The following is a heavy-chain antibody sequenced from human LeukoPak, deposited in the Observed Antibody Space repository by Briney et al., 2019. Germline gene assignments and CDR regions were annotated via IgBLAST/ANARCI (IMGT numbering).Heavy chain of an antibody. V-gene: IGHV3-30*04. CDR1: GFTFSSYA. D-gene: IGHD3-10*01. CDR3: AKLDYYGNY. Sequence: GGSLRLSCAASGFTFSSYAMHWVRQAPGKGLEWVAVISFDGSNKYYADSVKGRFTTSRDNSKNTLYLQMNSLRAEDTAVYYCAKLDYYGNYWGQGTLVTVSS. J-gene: IGHJ4*02. CDR2: ISFDGSNK.